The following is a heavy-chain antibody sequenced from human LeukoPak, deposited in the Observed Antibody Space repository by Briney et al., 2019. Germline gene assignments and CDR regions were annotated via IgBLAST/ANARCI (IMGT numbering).Heavy chain of an antibody. V-gene: IGHV4-39*07. D-gene: IGHD5-12*01. CDR2: IYYSGST. CDR3: ATGYSGYDLFDY. J-gene: IGHJ4*02. CDR1: GGSNSSSSYY. Sequence: PSETLSLTCTVSGGSNSSSSYYWGWIRQPPGKGLEWIGSIYYSGSTYYNPSLKSRVTISVDTSKNQFSLKLSSVTAADTAVYYCATGYSGYDLFDYWGQGTLVTVSS.